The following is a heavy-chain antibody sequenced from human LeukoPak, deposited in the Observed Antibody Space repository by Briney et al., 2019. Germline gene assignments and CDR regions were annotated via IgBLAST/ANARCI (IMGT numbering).Heavy chain of an antibody. CDR2: ISGSASCI. D-gene: IGHD3-22*01. V-gene: IGHV3-23*01. CDR1: GFKFSSFA. Sequence: GGSLRLSCAASGFKFSSFAMNWVRQAPGKGLEWVSSISGSASCIYYADSVKGRFTVSRDSSKNTLFLQMNSLTAEDTAIYYCAKCDNYYDSSGQGGVDYWGQGTLVTVSS. J-gene: IGHJ4*02. CDR3: AKCDNYYDSSGQGGVDY.